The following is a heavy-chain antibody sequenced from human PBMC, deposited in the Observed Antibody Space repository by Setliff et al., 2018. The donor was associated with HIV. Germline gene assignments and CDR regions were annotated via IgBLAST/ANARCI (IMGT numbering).Heavy chain of an antibody. CDR1: GFTFGDYV. D-gene: IGHD1-1*01. J-gene: IGHJ4*02. Sequence: PGGSLRLSCITSGFTFGDYVMSWFCQAPGKGREWVGFIRSKAHGGTTEYAASVEVRFIISRDDSKSIAYLQMNSLKTEDTAVYYCTRSNCGSTPDFDYWGQGTMVTVSS. CDR3: TRSNCGSTPDFDY. V-gene: IGHV3-49*03. CDR2: IRSKAHGGTT.